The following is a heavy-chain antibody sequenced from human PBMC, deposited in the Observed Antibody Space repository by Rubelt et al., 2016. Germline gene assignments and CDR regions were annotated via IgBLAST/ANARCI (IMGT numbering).Heavy chain of an antibody. CDR1: SNW. Sequence: SNWWSWVRQPPGKGLEWIGEIYHSGSTNYNPSLKSRVTISVDTSKNQFSLKLSSVTAADTAVYYCARAPIGAEFFQHWGQGTLVTVSS. D-gene: IGHD3-10*01. CDR2: IYHSGST. V-gene: IGHV4-4*02. J-gene: IGHJ1*01. CDR3: ARAPIGAEFFQH.